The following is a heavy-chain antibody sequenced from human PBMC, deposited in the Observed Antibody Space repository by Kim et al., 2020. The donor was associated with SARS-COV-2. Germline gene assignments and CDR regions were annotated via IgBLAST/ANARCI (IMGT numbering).Heavy chain of an antibody. D-gene: IGHD3-3*01. Sequence: SVKVSCKASGGTFSSYAISWVRQAPGQGLEWMGGIIPIFGTANYAQKFQGRVTITADESTSTAYMELSSLRSEDTAVYYCARDGPPWGYDFWSGYQLPTLWGQGTLVTVSS. V-gene: IGHV1-69*13. J-gene: IGHJ4*02. CDR1: GGTFSSYA. CDR2: IIPIFGTA. CDR3: ARDGPPWGYDFWSGYQLPTL.